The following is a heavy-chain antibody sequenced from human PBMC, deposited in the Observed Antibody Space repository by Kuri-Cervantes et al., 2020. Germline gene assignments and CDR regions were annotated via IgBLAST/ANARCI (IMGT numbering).Heavy chain of an antibody. Sequence: SETLSLTCTVSGGSISSSSYYWGWIRQPPGKGLEWIGSIYYSGSTYYNPSLKSRVTISVDTSKNQFSLKLSSVTAADTAVYYCARGWRRYCSSTSCYAGRSYWYFDLRGRGTLVTVSS. CDR3: ARGWRRYCSSTSCYAGRSYWYFDL. D-gene: IGHD2-2*01. CDR1: GGSISSSSYY. V-gene: IGHV4-39*07. J-gene: IGHJ2*01. CDR2: IYYSGST.